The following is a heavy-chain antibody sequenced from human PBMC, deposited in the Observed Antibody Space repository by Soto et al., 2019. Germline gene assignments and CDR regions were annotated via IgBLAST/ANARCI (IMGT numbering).Heavy chain of an antibody. CDR1: GFTFSSYA. CDR3: AKDLRYSYGPPQSVY. CDR2: ISGSGGST. D-gene: IGHD5-18*01. J-gene: IGHJ4*02. Sequence: GGSLRLSCAASGFTFSSYAMSWVRQAPGKGLEWVSAISGSGGSTYYADSVKGRFTISRDNSKNTLYLQMNSLRAEDTAVYYCAKDLRYSYGPPQSVYWGQGTLVTVSS. V-gene: IGHV3-23*01.